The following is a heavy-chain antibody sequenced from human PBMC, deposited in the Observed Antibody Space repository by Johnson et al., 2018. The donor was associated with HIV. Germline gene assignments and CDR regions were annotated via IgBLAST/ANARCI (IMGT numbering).Heavy chain of an antibody. V-gene: IGHV3-30-3*01. J-gene: IGHJ3*02. Sequence: QVQLVESGGGVVQPGRSLRLSCAASGFTFSSYAMHWVRQAPGKGLEWVAVISDDGSNKYSADSVKGRFPISRDNSKNTLYLQMNSLRAEDTAVYYCASILVVAAQEADAFDIWGQGTMVTVSS. CDR1: GFTFSSYA. CDR3: ASILVVAAQEADAFDI. D-gene: IGHD2-15*01. CDR2: ISDDGSNK.